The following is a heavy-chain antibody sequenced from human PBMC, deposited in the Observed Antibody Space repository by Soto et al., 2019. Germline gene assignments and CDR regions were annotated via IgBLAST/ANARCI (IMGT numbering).Heavy chain of an antibody. CDR3: ARVATAMTYDF. J-gene: IGHJ4*02. CDR2: ISNDGRRK. V-gene: IGHV3-30*04. D-gene: IGHD2-21*02. CDR1: RYSLSTNT. Sequence: GGSLRLCCAASRYSLSTNTIHWGRQVPGKGLEWVASISNDGRRKYYADFVKGRFTISRDTANNILYLEMNSLRAEDTSLYYCARVATAMTYDFWGQGSQVTVSS.